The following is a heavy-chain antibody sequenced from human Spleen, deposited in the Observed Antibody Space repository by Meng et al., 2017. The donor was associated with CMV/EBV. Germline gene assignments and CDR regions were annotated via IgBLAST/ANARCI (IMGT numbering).Heavy chain of an antibody. Sequence: GESLKISCAASGFTFSTYWMHWVRQAPGKGLVWVARINNDGSSTNYADSVKGRFTISRDNAKNTLYLQMNSLRAEDMAVYYCARELLALYNWGQGTLVTVSS. D-gene: IGHD2-8*02. CDR1: GFTFSTYW. V-gene: IGHV3-74*01. CDR3: ARELLALYN. J-gene: IGHJ4*02. CDR2: INNDGSST.